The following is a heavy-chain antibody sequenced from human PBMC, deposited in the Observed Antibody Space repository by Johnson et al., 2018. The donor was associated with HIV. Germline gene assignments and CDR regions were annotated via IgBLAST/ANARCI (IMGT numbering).Heavy chain of an antibody. V-gene: IGHV3-66*01. CDR1: GFTVSRYY. CDR2: IYSDGSI. Sequence: MLLVESGGGLVQPGGSLRLSCAASGFTVSRYYMSWVRQAPGKGLEWVSVIYSDGSIYYADSVKGRCTISRDNSKNTLYLQMNSLRAEDTAVYYCARVTPQRGGNDAFDSWGQGTMVTVSS. CDR3: ARVTPQRGGNDAFDS. D-gene: IGHD3-16*01. J-gene: IGHJ3*02.